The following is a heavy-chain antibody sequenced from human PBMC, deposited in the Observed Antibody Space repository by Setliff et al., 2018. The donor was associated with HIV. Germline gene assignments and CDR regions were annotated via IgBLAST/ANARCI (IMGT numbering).Heavy chain of an antibody. V-gene: IGHV3-23*01. CDR2: TYDRT. J-gene: IGHJ4*02. CDR3: ANLPAQWAGY. Sequence: PGGSLRLSCAASGFTFSSYIMAWVRRTPGKGLQWVSVTYDRTDYADSVKGRFTISRDNSKNTLYLQMNSLRAEDTAVYYCANLPAQWAGYWGQGTLVTVSS. D-gene: IGHD1-26*01. CDR1: GFTFSSYI.